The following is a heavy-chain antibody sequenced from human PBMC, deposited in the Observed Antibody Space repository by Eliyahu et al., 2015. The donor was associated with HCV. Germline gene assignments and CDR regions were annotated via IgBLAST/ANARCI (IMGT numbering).Heavy chain of an antibody. CDR3: ARGNYLHGMDV. D-gene: IGHD2/OR15-2a*01. CDR1: GRSISNYY. Sequence: QVQLQESGPGLVKPSETLSLTCSVSGRSISNYYWSWIRQPPGRGLEWIGYIYSSGSTSYNPSLKSRVTISVDTSKNHFSLKVTSVTAADTAVYYCARGNYLHGMDVWGQGTTVTVSS. CDR2: IYSSGST. V-gene: IGHV4-59*01. J-gene: IGHJ6*02.